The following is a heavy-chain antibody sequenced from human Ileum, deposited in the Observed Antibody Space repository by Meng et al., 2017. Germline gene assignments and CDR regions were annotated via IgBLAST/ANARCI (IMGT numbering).Heavy chain of an antibody. D-gene: IGHD2-21*02. CDR1: GFNFNSYV. V-gene: IGHV3-23*01. J-gene: IGHJ4*02. CDR3: AKDLRYCGGDCYSGGNFDY. CDR2: ISGGGDST. Sequence: GESLKISCAASGFNFNSYVMRWVRQAPGKGLEWVSAISGGGDSTYYADSVKGRFTISRDNSKNTLYLQMNSLRAEDTAVYYCAKDLRYCGGDCYSGGNFDYWGQGTLVTVSS.